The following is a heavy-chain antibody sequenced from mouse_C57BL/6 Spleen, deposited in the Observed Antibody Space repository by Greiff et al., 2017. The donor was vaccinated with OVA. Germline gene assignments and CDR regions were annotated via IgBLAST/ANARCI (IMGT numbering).Heavy chain of an antibody. D-gene: IGHD2-3*01. CDR3: ARVEDGYSFDY. CDR2: INYDGSST. CDR1: GFTFSDYY. Sequence: EVNVVESEGGLVQPGSSMKLSCTASGFTFSDYYMAWVRQVPEKGLEWVANINYDGSSTYYLDSLKSRFIISRDNAKNILYLQMSSLKSEDTATYYCARVEDGYSFDYWGQGTTLTVSS. V-gene: IGHV5-16*01. J-gene: IGHJ2*01.